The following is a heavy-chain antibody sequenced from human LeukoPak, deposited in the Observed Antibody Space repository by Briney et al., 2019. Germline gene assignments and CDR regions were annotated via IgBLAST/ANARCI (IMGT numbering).Heavy chain of an antibody. J-gene: IGHJ4*02. D-gene: IGHD3-9*01. V-gene: IGHV3-7*01. Sequence: GGSLRLSCAASGFTFSSYWMSWVRQAPGKGLEWVANIKQDGSEKYYVDSVKGRFTISRDNAKNSLYLQMSSLRAEDTAVYYCARDPYAYDILTGRLWGQETLVTVSS. CDR2: IKQDGSEK. CDR1: GFTFSSYW. CDR3: ARDPYAYDILTGRL.